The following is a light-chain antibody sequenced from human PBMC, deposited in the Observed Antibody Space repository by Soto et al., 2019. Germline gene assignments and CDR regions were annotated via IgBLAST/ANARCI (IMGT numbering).Light chain of an antibody. CDR3: SSYTSSSTLYV. CDR2: DVS. V-gene: IGLV2-14*01. Sequence: QSVLTQPAYVPGSPGQSITISCTGTSSDVGGYNYVSWYQQHPGKAPKLMIYDVSNRPSGVSNRFSGSKSGNTASLTISGLQAEDEADYYCSSYTSSSTLYVFGTGT. CDR1: SSDVGGYNY. J-gene: IGLJ1*01.